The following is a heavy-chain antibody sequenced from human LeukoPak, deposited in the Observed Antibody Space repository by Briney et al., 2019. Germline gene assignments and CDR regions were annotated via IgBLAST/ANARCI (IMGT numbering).Heavy chain of an antibody. CDR3: ASFCSSTGCYGGY. CDR2: IYYSGST. J-gene: IGHJ4*02. V-gene: IGHV4-30-4*01. D-gene: IGHD2-2*01. Sequence: PSGTLSLTCTVSGGSISSGDYYWSWIRQPLGKGLEWIGYIYYSGSTYYNPSLKSRVTISVDTSKNQFSLKLSSVTAADTAVYYCASFCSSTGCYGGYWGQGTLVTVSS. CDR1: GGSISSGDYY.